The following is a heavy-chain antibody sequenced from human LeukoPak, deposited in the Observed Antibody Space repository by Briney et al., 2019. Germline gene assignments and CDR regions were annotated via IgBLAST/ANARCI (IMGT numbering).Heavy chain of an antibody. CDR1: GYTFTSYA. V-gene: IGHV7-4-1*02. Sequence: ALVKVSCKASGYTFTSYAMNWVRQAPGQGLEWMGWTNTNTGNPTYAQGFTGRFVFSLDTSVSTAYLQISSLKAEDTAVYYCSLRVRAGDYWGQGTLVTVSS. J-gene: IGHJ4*02. CDR2: TNTNTGNP. CDR3: SLRVRAGDY.